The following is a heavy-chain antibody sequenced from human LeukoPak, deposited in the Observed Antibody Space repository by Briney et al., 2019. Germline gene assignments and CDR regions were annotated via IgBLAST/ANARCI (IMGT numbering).Heavy chain of an antibody. D-gene: IGHD6-19*01. CDR3: AKPVPSSGWYDV. CDR2: IYSDGRT. Sequence: GGSLRLSCAVSGFTVSDNYMTWVRQAPGKGLDWVSVIYSDGRTYYADSVKGRFTISRDNSKNTLYLQMNSLRAEDTAVYYCAKPVPSSGWYDVWGQGTLVTVSS. J-gene: IGHJ5*02. V-gene: IGHV3-53*01. CDR1: GFTVSDNY.